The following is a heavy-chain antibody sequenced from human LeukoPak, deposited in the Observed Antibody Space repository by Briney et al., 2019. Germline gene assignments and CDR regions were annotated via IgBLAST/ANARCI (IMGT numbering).Heavy chain of an antibody. CDR1: GGSISNYY. CDR3: ATEYCASSSCRFDS. J-gene: IGHJ4*02. V-gene: IGHV4-59*01. Sequence: PSETLSLTCGVSGGSISNYYWSWIRQSPGKGPEWIGYIYNSGSTNYNPSPKSRVTISLDTSKKQFSLKLTSVTAADTAIYYCATEYCASSSCRFDSWGQGTLVTVSS. D-gene: IGHD2-2*01. CDR2: IYNSGST.